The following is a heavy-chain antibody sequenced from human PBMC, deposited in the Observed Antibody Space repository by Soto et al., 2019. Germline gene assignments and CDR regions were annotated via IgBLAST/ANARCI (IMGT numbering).Heavy chain of an antibody. Sequence: SETLSLTCTVSGGSIKSYYWSWIRQSPGKGLEWIGSIYYSGYNNYNPSLQSRVTISVDTSKNQFSLKLSSVTAADTAVYYCARYGSSSIQRLDTWGQGTLVTVSS. D-gene: IGHD6-6*01. CDR3: ARYGSSSIQRLDT. V-gene: IGHV4-59*01. J-gene: IGHJ5*02. CDR1: GGSIKSYY. CDR2: IYYSGYN.